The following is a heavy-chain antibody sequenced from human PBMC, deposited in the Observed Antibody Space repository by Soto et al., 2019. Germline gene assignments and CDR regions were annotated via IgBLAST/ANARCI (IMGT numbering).Heavy chain of an antibody. J-gene: IGHJ1*01. V-gene: IGHV3-15*01. D-gene: IGHD6-19*01. CDR3: TTDLYDPGIAVAKEYFQH. CDR2: IKSKTDGGTT. Sequence: GGSLRLSCAASGFTFSNAWMSWVRQAPGKGLEWVGRIKSKTDGGTTDYAAPVKGRFTISRDDSKNTLYLQMNSLKTEDTAVYYCTTDLYDPGIAVAKEYFQHWGQGTLVTVSS. CDR1: GFTFSNAW.